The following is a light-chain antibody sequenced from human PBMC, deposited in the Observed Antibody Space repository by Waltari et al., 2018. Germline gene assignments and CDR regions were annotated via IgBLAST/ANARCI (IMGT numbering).Light chain of an antibody. V-gene: IGLV1-44*01. CDR3: AAWDDSLNGPV. J-gene: IGLJ7*01. Sequence: QSVLTQPPSASGTPGQRVTLSCSGSSSNIGSNTVNWYQQLPGTAPKPLIYSNNQRPSGVPDRFSGSKSGTSASLAISGLQSEDEADYYCAAWDDSLNGPVFGGGTQLTVL. CDR1: SSNIGSNT. CDR2: SNN.